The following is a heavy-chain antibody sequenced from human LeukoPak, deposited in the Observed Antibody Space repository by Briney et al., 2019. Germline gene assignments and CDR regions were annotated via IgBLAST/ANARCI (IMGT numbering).Heavy chain of an antibody. D-gene: IGHD5-18*01. CDR1: GFTFSSYG. CDR3: ARGNLRGYSYGYDLDY. CDR2: IWYDGSNK. V-gene: IGHV3-33*01. Sequence: RGSLRLSCAASGFTFSSYGMHWVRQAPGKGLEWVAVIWYDGSNKYYADSVKGRFTISRDNSKNTLYLQMNSLRAEDTAVYYCARGNLRGYSYGYDLDYWGQGILVTVSS. J-gene: IGHJ4*02.